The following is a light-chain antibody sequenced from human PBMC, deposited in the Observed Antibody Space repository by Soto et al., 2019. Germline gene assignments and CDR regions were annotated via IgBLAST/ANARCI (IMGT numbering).Light chain of an antibody. CDR3: HKHISAPFT. CDR2: AAS. CDR1: QGISNY. Sequence: DIQMTQSPSSLSASVGGRVTITCRASQGISNYLAWYQQKPGKVPKLLIYAASTLQLGIPSRFSGSGSGTDFTLTISSLQPEDVATYYCHKHISAPFTFGPGTKVDIK. J-gene: IGKJ3*01. V-gene: IGKV1-27*01.